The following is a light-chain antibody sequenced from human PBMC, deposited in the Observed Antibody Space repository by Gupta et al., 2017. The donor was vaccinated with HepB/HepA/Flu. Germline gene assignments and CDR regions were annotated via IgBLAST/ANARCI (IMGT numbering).Light chain of an antibody. Sequence: EIQLTQSLSSVSASVGDRVNITCRASQGISSWLAWYQHKPGKDPKLLIYAASSLQSGVPSRFSGSQSGTEFFTLTISILQPEDLATYYCQQASSFPVTFGPGTKVEIK. CDR2: AAS. V-gene: IGKV1-12*01. CDR3: QQASSFPVT. CDR1: QGISSW. J-gene: IGKJ3*01.